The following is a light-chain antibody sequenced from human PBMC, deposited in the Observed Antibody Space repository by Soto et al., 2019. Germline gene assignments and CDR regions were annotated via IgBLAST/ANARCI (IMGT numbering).Light chain of an antibody. V-gene: IGKV3-20*01. Sequence: EKMMWNSLATLSASPGERVTLSCRATQSVTYNLAWYQQKPGQAPRLLIYGASSRATGIPDRFSGSGSGTDFTLTISRLEPEDIAVYYCLPYCSSWTFGQGTKVDIK. CDR2: GAS. CDR1: QSVTYN. J-gene: IGKJ1*01. CDR3: LPYCSSWT.